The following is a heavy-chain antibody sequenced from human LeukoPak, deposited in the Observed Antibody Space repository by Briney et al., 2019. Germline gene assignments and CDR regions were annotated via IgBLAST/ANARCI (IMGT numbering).Heavy chain of an antibody. D-gene: IGHD2-2*01. Sequence: PSETLSLTCTVSGGSISSSSYYWGWIRQPPGKGLEWIGSIYYSGSTYYNPSLKSRVTISVDTSKNQFSLKLSSVTAADTAVYYCARRGRYCSSTSCNHWGQGTLVTVSS. CDR1: GGSISSSSYY. CDR2: IYYSGST. J-gene: IGHJ4*02. V-gene: IGHV4-39*01. CDR3: ARRGRYCSSTSCNH.